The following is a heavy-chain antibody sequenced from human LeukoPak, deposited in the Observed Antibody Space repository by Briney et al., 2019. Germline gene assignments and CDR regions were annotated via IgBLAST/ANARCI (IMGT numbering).Heavy chain of an antibody. Sequence: GGSLRLSCAASGFTFSSYEMNWVRQAPGKGLEWVSYISSSGSTIYYADSVKGRFTISRDNAKNSLYLQMNSLRAEDTAVYYCAREVRGDYFLNWFDPWGQGTLVTVSS. D-gene: IGHD4-17*01. J-gene: IGHJ5*02. CDR2: ISSSGSTI. CDR3: AREVRGDYFLNWFDP. CDR1: GFTFSSYE. V-gene: IGHV3-48*03.